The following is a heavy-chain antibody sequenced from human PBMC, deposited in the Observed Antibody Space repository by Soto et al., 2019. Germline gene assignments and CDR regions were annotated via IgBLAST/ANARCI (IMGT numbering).Heavy chain of an antibody. J-gene: IGHJ4*02. Sequence: GGSLRLSCAASGFTFHTYGMHWVRQIPGKGLQWVAIIWYDGSIKYYADSVKGRFTISRDNSKNTLYLQMNSLRAEDTAVYYCAKDNLQIAVAPWSYWGQGTLVTVSS. CDR1: GFTFHTYG. D-gene: IGHD6-19*01. CDR3: AKDNLQIAVAPWSY. V-gene: IGHV3-33*06. CDR2: IWYDGSIK.